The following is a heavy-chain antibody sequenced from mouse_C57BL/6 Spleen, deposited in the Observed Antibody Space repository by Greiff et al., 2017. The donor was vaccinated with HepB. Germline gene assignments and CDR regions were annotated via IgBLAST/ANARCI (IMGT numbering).Heavy chain of an antibody. D-gene: IGHD1-1*01. Sequence: VKLSCKASGYTFTDYYINWVKQRPGQGLEWIARIYPGSGNTYYNEKFKGKATLTAEKSSSTAYMQLSSLTSEDSAVYFCARSPYYYGSSGFAYWGQGTLVTVSA. V-gene: IGHV1-76*01. CDR3: ARSPYYYGSSGFAY. J-gene: IGHJ3*01. CDR1: GYTFTDYY. CDR2: IYPGSGNT.